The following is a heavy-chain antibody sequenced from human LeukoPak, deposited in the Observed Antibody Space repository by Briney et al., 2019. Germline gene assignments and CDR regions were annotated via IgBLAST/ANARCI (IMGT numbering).Heavy chain of an antibody. Sequence: GGSLRLSCAASGFTFSSYAMSWVRQAPGKGLEWVSRVSGGGGYTYYAGSVKGRFTISRDNSKNTLCLQMNSMRAEDTAIYYCAKDRPNYYDSSGHYYRRDGDYWGQGTLVTVSS. J-gene: IGHJ4*02. D-gene: IGHD3-22*01. CDR3: AKDRPNYYDSSGHYYRRDGDY. CDR2: VSGGGGYT. V-gene: IGHV3-23*01. CDR1: GFTFSSYA.